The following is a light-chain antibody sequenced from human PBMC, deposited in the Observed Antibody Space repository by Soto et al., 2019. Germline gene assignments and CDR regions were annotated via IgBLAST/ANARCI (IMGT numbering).Light chain of an antibody. CDR2: DTY. J-gene: IGLJ2*01. Sequence: QTVVTQEPSLTVSPGGTVTLTCGSSTGPVTSGHYPYWFQQKPGQAPRTLIYDTYDRQSWTPARFTGYLLGAKAALTLAGAQPEDEADYYCLLSFDDTRIFGGGTSSPS. CDR1: TGPVTSGHY. V-gene: IGLV7-46*01. CDR3: LLSFDDTRI.